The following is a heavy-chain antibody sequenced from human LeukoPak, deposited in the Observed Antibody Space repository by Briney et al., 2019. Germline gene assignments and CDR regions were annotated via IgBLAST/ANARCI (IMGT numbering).Heavy chain of an antibody. CDR3: AKDGLRYYYDSSGYYGY. Sequence: GASVKVSCKASGGTFSSYAMSWVRQAPGKGLEWVSAISGSGGSTYYADSVKGRFTISRDNSKNTLYLQMNSLRAEDTAVYYCAKDGLRYYYDSSGYYGYWGQGTLVTVSS. CDR2: ISGSGGST. D-gene: IGHD3-22*01. V-gene: IGHV3-23*01. J-gene: IGHJ4*02. CDR1: GGTFSSYA.